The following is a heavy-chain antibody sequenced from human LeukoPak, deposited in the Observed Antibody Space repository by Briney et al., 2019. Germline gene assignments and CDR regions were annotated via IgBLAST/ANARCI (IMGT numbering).Heavy chain of an antibody. V-gene: IGHV1-69*01. J-gene: IGHJ2*01. Sequence: ASVKVSCKASGGTFSSYAISWGRQAPGQGLEWMGGIIPIFGTANYAQKFQGRVTITADESTSTAYMELSSLRSEDTAVYYCAPTYCGGDCYSKYWYFDLWGRGTLVTVSS. CDR3: APTYCGGDCYSKYWYFDL. D-gene: IGHD2-21*02. CDR1: GGTFSSYA. CDR2: IIPIFGTA.